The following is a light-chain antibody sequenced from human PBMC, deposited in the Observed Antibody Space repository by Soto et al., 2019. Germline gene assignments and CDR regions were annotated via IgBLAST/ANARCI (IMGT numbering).Light chain of an antibody. CDR1: QSIGSSY. CDR2: GAS. CDR3: QHFGSSQYT. Sequence: EIVLTQSPGTLSLSPGERATLSCRASQSIGSSYLAWYQQKPGQAPRLLIYGASTRAPGIPDKFSGSGSGTDFTLTISRLEPEDFAVYCCQHFGSSQYTFGQGTKLEIK. J-gene: IGKJ2*01. V-gene: IGKV3-20*01.